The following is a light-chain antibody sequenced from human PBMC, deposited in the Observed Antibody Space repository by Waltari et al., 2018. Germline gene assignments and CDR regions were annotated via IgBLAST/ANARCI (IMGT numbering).Light chain of an antibody. J-gene: IGLJ3*02. CDR3: SSYTTTSTWV. CDR1: SSNLGRQY. CDR2: RNN. V-gene: IGLV1-47*01. Sequence: QSVLAQPPSASGTPGQRVTISCAGSSSNLGRQYVYWYQQFPGTAPKVLIYRNNERPSGVPDRFSGSKSGNTASLTISGLQSEDEADYYCSSYTTTSTWVFGGGTELTVL.